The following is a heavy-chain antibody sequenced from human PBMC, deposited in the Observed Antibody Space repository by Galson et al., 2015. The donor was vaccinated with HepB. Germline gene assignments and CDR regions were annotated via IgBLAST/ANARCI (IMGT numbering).Heavy chain of an antibody. V-gene: IGHV3-7*01. D-gene: IGHD3-3*01. CDR2: IKQDGSEK. CDR1: GFTLTSYW. CDR3: ARRRGRIFGVFADYGMDV. J-gene: IGHJ6*02. Sequence: SLRLSCAASGFTLTSYWMNWVRQAPGKGLEWVAIIKQDGSEKYYVDSVKGRFTISRNNAKNSVYLQMSSLRAEDTAVYFCARRRGRIFGVFADYGMDVWGPGATVSVSS.